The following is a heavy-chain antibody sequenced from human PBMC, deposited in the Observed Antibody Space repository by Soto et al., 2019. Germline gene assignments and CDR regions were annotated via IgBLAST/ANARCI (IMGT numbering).Heavy chain of an antibody. CDR2: IIPIFGTA. CDR1: GGTFSRYA. V-gene: IGHV1-69*06. D-gene: IGHD6-13*01. Sequence: QVQLVQSGAEVKKPGSSVKVSCKASGGTFSRYAISWVRQAPGQGLEWMGGIIPIFGTANYAKQCQGRVTLTADKSTRTAYLDMSSLRSEDTAVYYCAIGRIAAGFYYGMDFWGQGTTVTVSS. J-gene: IGHJ6*02. CDR3: AIGRIAAGFYYGMDF.